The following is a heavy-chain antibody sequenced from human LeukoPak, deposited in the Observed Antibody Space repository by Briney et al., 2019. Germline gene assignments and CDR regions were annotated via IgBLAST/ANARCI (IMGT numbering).Heavy chain of an antibody. D-gene: IGHD3-9*01. CDR1: GGTFNSYA. CDR3: ARGRYDIVTGYYTGFDY. V-gene: IGHV1-69*05. CDR2: VIPMFDTS. J-gene: IGHJ4*02. Sequence: GASVKVSCKASGGTFNSYAFIWVRQAAGQGLEWMGRVIPMFDTSNYAHKFQGRVTITTDESTSTAYMELSSPRSEDTAVYYCARGRYDIVTGYYTGFDYWGQGTLVTVSS.